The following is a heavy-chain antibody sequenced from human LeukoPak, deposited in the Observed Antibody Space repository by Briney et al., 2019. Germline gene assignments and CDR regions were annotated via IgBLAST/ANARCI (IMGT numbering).Heavy chain of an antibody. D-gene: IGHD3-22*01. CDR1: GFTFSSYA. Sequence: GRSLRLSCAASGFTFSSYAMHWVRQAPGKGLEWVAVISYDGSNKYYADSVKGRFTISRDNSKNTLYLQMNSLRAEDTAVYYCAKDIHPGLDSGASCCFDYWGQGTPVTVSS. J-gene: IGHJ4*02. CDR2: ISYDGSNK. CDR3: AKDIHPGLDSGASCCFDY. V-gene: IGHV3-30*04.